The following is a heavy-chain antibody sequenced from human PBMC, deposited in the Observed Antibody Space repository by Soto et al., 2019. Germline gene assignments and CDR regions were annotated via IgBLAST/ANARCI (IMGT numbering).Heavy chain of an antibody. J-gene: IGHJ6*02. V-gene: IGHV1-69*13. Sequence: SVKVSCKASGGTSSSYAISWVRQAPGQGLEWMGGIIPIFGTANYAQKFQGRVTITADESTSTAYMELSSLRSEDTAVYYCARDRGIPGIAAAGTYYYYYGMDVWGQGTTVTVSS. CDR2: IIPIFGTA. D-gene: IGHD6-13*01. CDR3: ARDRGIPGIAAAGTYYYYYGMDV. CDR1: GGTSSSYA.